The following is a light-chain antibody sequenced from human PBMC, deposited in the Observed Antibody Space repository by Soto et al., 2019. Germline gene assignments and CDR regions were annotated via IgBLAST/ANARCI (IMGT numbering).Light chain of an antibody. Sequence: EIVLTQSPGTLSLSPGERATLSCRASQSVSSNYLAWYQQRPGQAPRLLIYDASSRATGIPDRFSGSGSGTDFTLTIRRLETEDFAVYYCQQYGSSSWTFGQGTKVDIK. CDR1: QSVSSNY. J-gene: IGKJ1*01. CDR3: QQYGSSSWT. V-gene: IGKV3-20*01. CDR2: DAS.